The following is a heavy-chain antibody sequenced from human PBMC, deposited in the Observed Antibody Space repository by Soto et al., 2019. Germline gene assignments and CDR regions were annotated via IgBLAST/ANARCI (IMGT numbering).Heavy chain of an antibody. J-gene: IGHJ6*02. V-gene: IGHV3-30-3*01. CDR2: ISYDGSNK. CDR3: ARDRLRYNWNDFPYYYYGMDV. D-gene: IGHD1-1*01. Sequence: GGSLRLSCAASGLTFRSYWMHWVRPAPGKGLGGLAVISYDGSNKYYADSVKGRFTISRDNSKNTLYLQMNSLRAEDTAVYYCARDRLRYNWNDFPYYYYGMDVWGQGTTVTVSS. CDR1: GLTFRSYW.